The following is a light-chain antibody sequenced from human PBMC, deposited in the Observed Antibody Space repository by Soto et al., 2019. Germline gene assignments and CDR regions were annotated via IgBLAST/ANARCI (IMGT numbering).Light chain of an antibody. Sequence: IQMTQSPSSLSASVGDRVTITCRASQSISSYLNWYQQKPGNAPKLLIYAASSLQGGVPSRFRCSGSGTDFTLTICSLRPEDFATYYCQESYSNRYTFGQGTKLEIK. V-gene: IGKV1-39*01. CDR2: AAS. J-gene: IGKJ2*01. CDR1: QSISSY. CDR3: QESYSNRYT.